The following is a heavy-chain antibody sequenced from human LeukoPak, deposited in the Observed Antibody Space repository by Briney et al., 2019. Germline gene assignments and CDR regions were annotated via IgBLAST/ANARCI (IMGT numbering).Heavy chain of an antibody. D-gene: IGHD3-22*01. Sequence: SVKVSCKASGGTFSSYTISWVRQAPGQGLEWMGGIIPILGIANYAQKFQGRVTITADKSTSTAYMALSSLRSEDTAVYYCARDQDYYDSSGYPYYFDYWGQGTLVTVSS. CDR3: ARDQDYYDSSGYPYYFDY. V-gene: IGHV1-69*10. CDR1: GGTFSSYT. J-gene: IGHJ4*02. CDR2: IIPILGIA.